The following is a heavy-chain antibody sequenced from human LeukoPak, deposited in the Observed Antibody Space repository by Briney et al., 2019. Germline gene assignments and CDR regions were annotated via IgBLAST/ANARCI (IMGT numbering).Heavy chain of an antibody. V-gene: IGHV4-59*01. D-gene: IGHD5-18*01. Sequence: SETLSLTCTVSGGSISGDYWSWIRQPAGTGLEWIGYIYYSGSTNYNPSLKSRVTISVDTSKNQFSLKLSSVTAADTAVYYCARDRYSYGSQLDYWGQGTLVTVSS. J-gene: IGHJ4*02. CDR2: IYYSGST. CDR3: ARDRYSYGSQLDY. CDR1: GGSISGDY.